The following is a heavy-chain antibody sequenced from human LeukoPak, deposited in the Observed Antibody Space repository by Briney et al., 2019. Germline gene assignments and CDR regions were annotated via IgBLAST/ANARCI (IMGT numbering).Heavy chain of an antibody. Sequence: GGSLRLSCAASGFTFDDYTMHWVRQAPGKGLEWVSLISWDGGSTYYADSVKGRFTISRDTSKNTLYLQINSLSVEDTAVYYCIVFGDSNHWGQGTLVTVSS. CDR2: ISWDGGST. CDR1: GFTFDDYT. J-gene: IGHJ5*02. V-gene: IGHV3-43*01. CDR3: IVFGDSNH. D-gene: IGHD4-17*01.